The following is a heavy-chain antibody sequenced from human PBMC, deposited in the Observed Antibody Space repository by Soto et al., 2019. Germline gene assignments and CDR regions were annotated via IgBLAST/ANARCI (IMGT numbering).Heavy chain of an antibody. CDR2: INHSGST. CDR1: GGSFSGYY. V-gene: IGHV4-34*01. D-gene: IGHD3-10*01. Sequence: PSETLSLTCAVYGGSFSGYYWSWIRQPPGKGLEWIGEINHSGSTNYNPSLKSRVTISVDTSKNQFPLKLSSVTAADTAVYYCARTVRGVIPYYYYYGMDVWGQGTTVTVSS. CDR3: ARTVRGVIPYYYYYGMDV. J-gene: IGHJ6*02.